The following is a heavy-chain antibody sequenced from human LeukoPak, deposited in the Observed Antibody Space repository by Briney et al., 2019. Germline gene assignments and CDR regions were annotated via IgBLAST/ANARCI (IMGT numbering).Heavy chain of an antibody. J-gene: IGHJ4*02. V-gene: IGHV3-48*02. CDR1: GLTFSDYG. CDR3: AIEGIEPDY. D-gene: IGHD6-13*01. CDR2: ISSRSSTI. Sequence: PGGSLRLSCAASGLTFSDYGMNWVRQAPGKGLEWVSYISSRSSTIYYADSVRGRFTISRDNAENLLYLLMSSLIDEDTAEYYCAIEGIEPDYWGQGTRVTVSS.